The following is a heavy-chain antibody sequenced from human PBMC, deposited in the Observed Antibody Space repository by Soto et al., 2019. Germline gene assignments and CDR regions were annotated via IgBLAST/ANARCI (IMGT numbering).Heavy chain of an antibody. CDR2: IYYSGST. V-gene: IGHV4-59*08. J-gene: IGHJ6*03. D-gene: IGHD5-18*01. CDR3: ARCGDTGYYMDV. CDR1: GGSISSYY. Sequence: PSETLSLTCTVSGGSISSYYWSWIRQPPGKGLEWIGYIYYSGSTNYNPSLKSRVTISVDTSKNQFSLKLSSVTAADPAVYYCARCGDTGYYMDVWGKGTTVTVSS.